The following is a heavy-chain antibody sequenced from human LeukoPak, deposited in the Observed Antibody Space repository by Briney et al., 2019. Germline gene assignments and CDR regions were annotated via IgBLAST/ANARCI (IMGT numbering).Heavy chain of an antibody. D-gene: IGHD6-13*01. CDR3: ARRAIAEGFDY. V-gene: IGHV3-48*03. Sequence: PGGSLRLSCAVSGFTFSSYEMNWVSQAPGKGLEWVSYISSSGRTIYYADSVKGRFTISRDNAKNSLYLQMNSLRVEDTAVYYCARRAIAEGFDYWGQGTLVTVSS. CDR2: ISSSGRTI. CDR1: GFTFSSYE. J-gene: IGHJ4*02.